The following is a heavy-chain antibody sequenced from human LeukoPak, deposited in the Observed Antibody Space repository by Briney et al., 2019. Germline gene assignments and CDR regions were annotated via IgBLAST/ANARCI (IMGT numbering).Heavy chain of an antibody. Sequence: GGSLRLSCAASGFTFSSYWMSWVRQAPGKGLEWVANIKQDGSEKYYVDSVKGRFTISRDHAKNSLYLQMNSLRAEDTAVYYCAREGPGGRGYSYGLFDYWGQGTLVTVSS. D-gene: IGHD5-18*01. CDR1: GFTFSSYW. CDR3: AREGPGGRGYSYGLFDY. V-gene: IGHV3-7*01. CDR2: IKQDGSEK. J-gene: IGHJ4*02.